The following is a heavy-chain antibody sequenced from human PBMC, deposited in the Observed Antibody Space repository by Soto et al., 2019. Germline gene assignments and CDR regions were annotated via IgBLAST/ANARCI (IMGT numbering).Heavy chain of an antibody. CDR1: GFTVSSNY. CDR2: IYSGGST. J-gene: IGHJ6*02. CDR3: ARDLAIGYSSSRVRYYYYGMDV. D-gene: IGHD6-13*01. Sequence: PGGSLRLSCAASGFTVSSNYMSWVRQAPGKGLECVSVIYSGGSTYYADSVKGRFTISRDNSKNTLYLQMNSLRAEDTAVYYCARDLAIGYSSSRVRYYYYGMDVWGQGTTVTVYS. V-gene: IGHV3-53*01.